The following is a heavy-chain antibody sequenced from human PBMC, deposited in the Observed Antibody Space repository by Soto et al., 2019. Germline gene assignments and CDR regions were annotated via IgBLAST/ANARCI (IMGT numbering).Heavy chain of an antibody. J-gene: IGHJ6*02. CDR1: GGTFSSYA. CDR3: ARHDCISTSCYYYYYYGMDV. CDR2: IIPIFGTA. D-gene: IGHD2-2*01. V-gene: IGHV1-69*13. Sequence: SVKLSCKASGGTFSSYAISWVRQAPGQGLEWMGGIIPIFGTANYAQKFQGRVTITADESTSTAYMELSSLRSEDTAVYYCARHDCISTSCYYYYYYGMDVWGQGTTVTVSS.